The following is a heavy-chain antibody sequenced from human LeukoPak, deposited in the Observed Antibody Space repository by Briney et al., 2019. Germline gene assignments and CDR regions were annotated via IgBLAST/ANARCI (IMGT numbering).Heavy chain of an antibody. CDR1: GGSISSSSYY. V-gene: IGHV4-39*01. Sequence: SETLSLTCTVSGGSISSSSYYWGWIRQPPGKGLEWIGSIYYSGSTYYNPSLKSRDTVSVDTSKNQFSLKLSSVTAADTAVYYCARQSRRDPDAFDIWGQGTMVTVSS. CDR2: IYYSGST. J-gene: IGHJ3*02. CDR3: ARQSRRDPDAFDI. D-gene: IGHD5-24*01.